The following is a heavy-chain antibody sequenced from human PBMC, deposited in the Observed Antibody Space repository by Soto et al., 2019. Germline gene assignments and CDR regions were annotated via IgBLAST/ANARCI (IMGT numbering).Heavy chain of an antibody. V-gene: IGHV3-21*01. CDR3: ARVTLDYYISTTGLSDF. D-gene: IGHD2-2*01. Sequence: PGGSLRLSCAASGFTFSSESINWFRQAPGKGLEWVSSISSRSSYIYYADSVKGRFTISRDNAKNSLYLQMNSLRAEDTAVYYCARVTLDYYISTTGLSDFWAQGPLDTVSA. CDR2: ISSRSSYI. J-gene: IGHJ4*02. CDR1: GFTFSSES.